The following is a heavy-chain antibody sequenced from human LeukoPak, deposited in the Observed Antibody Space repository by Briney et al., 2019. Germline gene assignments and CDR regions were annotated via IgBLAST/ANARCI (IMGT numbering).Heavy chain of an antibody. CDR3: AKAPTGGEFDY. CDR1: GFSFNSYA. Sequence: PGGSLRLSCAASGFSFNSYAMSWVRQAPGKGLEWVSAISGSGGSTHYADTVKGRFTISRDNSKNTLYLQMNSLRAEDTAVYYCAKAPTGGEFDYWGQGTLVTVSS. D-gene: IGHD7-27*01. V-gene: IGHV3-23*01. CDR2: ISGSGGST. J-gene: IGHJ4*02.